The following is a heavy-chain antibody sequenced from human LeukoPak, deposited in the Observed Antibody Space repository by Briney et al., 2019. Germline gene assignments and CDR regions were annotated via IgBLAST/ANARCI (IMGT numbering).Heavy chain of an antibody. CDR1: GFTSSSYS. CDR2: ISSNSSYI. J-gene: IGHJ4*02. CDR3: AREGIAAREFDY. D-gene: IGHD6-6*01. V-gene: IGHV3-21*01. Sequence: GGSLRLSCAASGFTSSSYSMNWVRQAPGKGLEWVSSISSNSSYIYYADSVKGRFTISRDNAKNSLYLQMNSLRAEDTAVYYCAREGIAAREFDYWGQGTLVTVSS.